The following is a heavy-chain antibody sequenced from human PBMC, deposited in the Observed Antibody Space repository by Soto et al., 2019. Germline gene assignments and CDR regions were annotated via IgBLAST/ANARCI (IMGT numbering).Heavy chain of an antibody. J-gene: IGHJ6*02. CDR2: IYYSGST. V-gene: IGHV4-59*01. CDR3: ARWGHDYCDSNPHPDYYYYYGMDV. D-gene: IGHD4-17*01. CDR1: GGSISSYY. Sequence: PSETLSLTCTVSGGSISSYYWSWIRQPPGKGLEWIGYIYYSGSTNYNPSLKSRVTISVDTSKNQFSLKLSSVTAADTAVYYCARWGHDYCDSNPHPDYYYYYGMDVWGRGTTVTV.